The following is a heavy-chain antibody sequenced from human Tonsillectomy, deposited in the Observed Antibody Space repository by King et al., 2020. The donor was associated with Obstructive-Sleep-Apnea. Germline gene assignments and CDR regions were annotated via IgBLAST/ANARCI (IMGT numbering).Heavy chain of an antibody. J-gene: IGHJ6*02. D-gene: IGHD6-6*01. CDR1: GFTFDDYA. Sequence: VQLVESGGVVVQPGGSLRLSCAASGFTFDDYAMHWVRQAPGKGLEWVALLSWDGGSTYYADSVKGRFTISSDNSKNSLYLQMNRLRAEDTALYYCAKGRRPLGYYYGMDVWGQGTTVTVSS. CDR3: AKGRRPLGYYYGMDV. CDR2: LSWDGGST. V-gene: IGHV3-43D*03.